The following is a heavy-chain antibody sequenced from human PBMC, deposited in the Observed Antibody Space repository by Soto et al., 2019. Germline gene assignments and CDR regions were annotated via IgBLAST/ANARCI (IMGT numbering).Heavy chain of an antibody. J-gene: IGHJ4*02. D-gene: IGHD2-2*01. Sequence: QVQLQESGPGLVKPSETLSLTCTVSGGSISSYYWSWIRQPPGKGLEYIGYIYDSGSTNYNPSLKSRVTISVDTYKNQFSLKLSSVTAADTALYYCARLGRYQMGIFDYWGQGTLVTVSS. V-gene: IGHV4-59*08. CDR3: ARLGRYQMGIFDY. CDR1: GGSISSYY. CDR2: IYDSGST.